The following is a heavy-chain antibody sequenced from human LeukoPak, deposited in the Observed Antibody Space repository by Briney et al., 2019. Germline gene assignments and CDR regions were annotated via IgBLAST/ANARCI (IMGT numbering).Heavy chain of an antibody. CDR3: AKADGSYKTLIDY. CDR1: GFTFSSCA. Sequence: VGSLRLSCAASGFTFSSCAMNWVRQAPGKGLEWVSGISGSGGSTYYADAVKGRFTISRDSSKNTVYLQMNSLRAEDTAVYYCAKADGSYKTLIDYWGQGTLVTVSS. V-gene: IGHV3-23*01. J-gene: IGHJ4*02. CDR2: ISGSGGST. D-gene: IGHD3-10*01.